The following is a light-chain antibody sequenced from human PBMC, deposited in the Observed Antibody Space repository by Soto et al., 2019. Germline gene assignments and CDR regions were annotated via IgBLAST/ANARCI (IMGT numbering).Light chain of an antibody. Sequence: QSVLTQPPSASGSPGQSVTISCTGTSSDVGGYNYVSWYQQHPGKAPKLMIYDVSKRPSGVSNRFSGSKSVNTASLTISGLQAEDEADYYCSSYTTISTYVVGTGTKVTVL. CDR3: SSYTTISTYV. CDR2: DVS. J-gene: IGLJ1*01. V-gene: IGLV2-14*01. CDR1: SSDVGGYNY.